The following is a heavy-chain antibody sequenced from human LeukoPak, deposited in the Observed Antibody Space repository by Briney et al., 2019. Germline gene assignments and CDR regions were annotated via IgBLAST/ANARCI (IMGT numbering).Heavy chain of an antibody. J-gene: IGHJ4*02. D-gene: IGHD5-18*01. V-gene: IGHV4-59*01. CDR1: SGSISRYY. CDR3: ARYSRSSQYFDS. Sequence: PSETLSLTPTVSSGSISRYYWSWIRQPPGKEPERIGYIYYSGSTNYKPSLKSRVTISVDTSKNQFSLKLSSVTAADTAVYYCARYSRSSQYFDSWGQGTLVTVSS. CDR2: IYYSGST.